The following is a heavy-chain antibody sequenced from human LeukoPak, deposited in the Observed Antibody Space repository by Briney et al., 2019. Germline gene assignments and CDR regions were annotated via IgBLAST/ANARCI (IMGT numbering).Heavy chain of an antibody. D-gene: IGHD6-13*01. CDR2: INHSGST. Sequence: PSETLSLTRAVYGGSFSGYYGSWIRQPPGKGLEWIGEINHSGSTNYNPSLKSRVTISVDTSKNQFSLKLSSVTAADTAVYYCARGRSRAAAAGTVGYWGQGTLVTVSS. V-gene: IGHV4-34*01. CDR1: GGSFSGYY. CDR3: ARGRSRAAAAGTVGY. J-gene: IGHJ4*02.